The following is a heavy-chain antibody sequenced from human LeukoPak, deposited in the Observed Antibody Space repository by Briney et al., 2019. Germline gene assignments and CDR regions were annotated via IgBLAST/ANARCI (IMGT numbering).Heavy chain of an antibody. Sequence: GSGPTLVNPTQTLTLTCTFSGFSLSTSGVGVGWIRQPPGKALEWLALIYWDGDKRYSPSLKSRLTITKDTSKNQVVLTMTNMDPVDTATYYCAHTSCSNGVCNNWFDPWGQGTLVTVSS. V-gene: IGHV2-5*02. CDR3: AHTSCSNGVCNNWFDP. CDR1: GFSLSTSGVG. J-gene: IGHJ5*02. CDR2: IYWDGDK. D-gene: IGHD2-8*01.